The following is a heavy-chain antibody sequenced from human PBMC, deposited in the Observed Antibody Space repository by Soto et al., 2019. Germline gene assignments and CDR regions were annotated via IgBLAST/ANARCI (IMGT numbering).Heavy chain of an antibody. V-gene: IGHV4-59*08. J-gene: IGHJ4*02. CDR2: IYYSGST. Sequence: SETLSLTCTVSGGSISSYYWSWIRQPPGKGLEWIGYIYYSGSTNYNPSLKSRVTISVDTSKNQFSLKLSSVTAADTAVYYCASGWYYYGSGNSKKFYFDFWGQGTLVTVSS. CDR1: GGSISSYY. D-gene: IGHD3-10*01. CDR3: ASGWYYYGSGNSKKFYFDF.